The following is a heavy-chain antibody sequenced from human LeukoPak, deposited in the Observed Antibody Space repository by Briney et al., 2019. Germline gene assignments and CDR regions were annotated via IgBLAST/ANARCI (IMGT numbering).Heavy chain of an antibody. CDR2: ISAYNGNT. CDR3: ARGSATVVMRGGFDY. Sequence: ASVKVSCKASGYTFTSYGISWVRQAPGQGLEWMGWISAYNGNTNYAQKLQGRVTMTTDISTSTAYMELRSLRSDDTAVYYCARGSATVVMRGGFDYWGQGTLVTVSS. J-gene: IGHJ4*02. D-gene: IGHD4-23*01. CDR1: GYTFTSYG. V-gene: IGHV1-18*01.